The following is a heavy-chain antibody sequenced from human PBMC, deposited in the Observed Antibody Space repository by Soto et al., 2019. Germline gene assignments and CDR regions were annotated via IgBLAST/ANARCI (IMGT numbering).Heavy chain of an antibody. CDR1: GFTFSSYW. V-gene: IGHV3-7*01. Sequence: EVHLEESGGGLVHPGGSLRLSCAASGFTFSSYWMNCVRQAPGKGLEWVANIDEDGSEYNDAESVRGRFTISRDNAKNTLYLQMNSLRAADTAVYYCARTGDGHHDFLDYWGQGILVSVSS. CDR2: IDEDGSEY. J-gene: IGHJ4*02. D-gene: IGHD1-1*01. CDR3: ARTGDGHHDFLDY.